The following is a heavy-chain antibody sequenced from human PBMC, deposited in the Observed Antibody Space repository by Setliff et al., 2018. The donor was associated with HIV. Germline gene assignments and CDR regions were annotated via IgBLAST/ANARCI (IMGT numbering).Heavy chain of an antibody. Sequence: SETLSLTCAASGYSISSGYYWGWIRQPPGKGLEWIVSIYHSGSTYYNPSLKSRVTMSVDTSKNQFSLKLTFVTASDTAVYYCAIAAAGNTGPFDLWGQGSPVTVSS. J-gene: IGHJ4*02. V-gene: IGHV4-38-2*01. CDR3: AIAAAGNTGPFDL. CDR2: IYHSGST. D-gene: IGHD6-25*01. CDR1: GYSISSGYY.